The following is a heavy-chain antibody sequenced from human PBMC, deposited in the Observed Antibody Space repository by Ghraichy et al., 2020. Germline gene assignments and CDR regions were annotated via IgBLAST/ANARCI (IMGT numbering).Heavy chain of an antibody. CDR2: TYYRSKWYN. CDR3: ARGRGEVGAKNYYYYYMDV. D-gene: IGHD1-26*01. CDR1: GDSVSSNSAA. V-gene: IGHV6-1*01. Sequence: QTLSLTCAISGDSVSSNSAAWNWIRQSPSRGLEWLGRTYYRSKWYNDYAVSVKSRITINPDTSKNQFSLQLNSVTPENTAVYYCARGRGEVGAKNYYYYYMDVWGKGTTVTVSS. J-gene: IGHJ6*03.